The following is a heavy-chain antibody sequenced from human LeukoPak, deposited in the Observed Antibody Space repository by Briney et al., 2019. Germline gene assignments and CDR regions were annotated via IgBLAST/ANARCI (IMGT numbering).Heavy chain of an antibody. CDR1: GGSFSGYY. CDR3: ARGRRGYSYGRTGYYYYMDV. CDR2: INHSGGI. V-gene: IGHV4-34*01. D-gene: IGHD5-18*01. Sequence: SETLSLTCAVYGGSFSGYYWSWIRQPPGKGLEWIGEINHSGGINCNPSLKSRVTISVDTSKNQFSLKLSSVTAADTAVYYCARGRRGYSYGRTGYYYYMDVWGKGTTVTVSS. J-gene: IGHJ6*03.